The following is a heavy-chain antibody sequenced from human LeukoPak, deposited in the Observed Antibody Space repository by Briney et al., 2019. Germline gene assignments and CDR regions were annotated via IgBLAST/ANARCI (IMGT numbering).Heavy chain of an antibody. Sequence: SETLSLTCTVSGGSISSYYWSWIRQPPGKGLEWIGYIYYSGSTNYNPSLKSRVTISVDTSKNQFSLKLSSVTAADTAVYYCAGVVRGYSYGYADYWGQGTLVTVSS. CDR1: GGSISSYY. CDR3: AGVVRGYSYGYADY. CDR2: IYYSGST. V-gene: IGHV4-59*01. D-gene: IGHD5-18*01. J-gene: IGHJ4*02.